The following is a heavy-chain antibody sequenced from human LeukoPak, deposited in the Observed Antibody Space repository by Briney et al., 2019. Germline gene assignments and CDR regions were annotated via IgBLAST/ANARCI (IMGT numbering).Heavy chain of an antibody. J-gene: IGHJ6*03. CDR1: GFTFSDYY. CDR3: ARSEGDSSGYYPVYYYYYMDV. V-gene: IGHV3-11*01. CDR2: ISSSGSTI. D-gene: IGHD3-22*01. Sequence: GGSLRLSCAASGFTFSDYYMSWIRQAPGKGLEWVSYISSSGSTIYYADSVKGRFTISRDNAKNSPDLQINSLRAEDTAVYYCARSEGDSSGYYPVYYYYYMDVWGKGTTVPVSS.